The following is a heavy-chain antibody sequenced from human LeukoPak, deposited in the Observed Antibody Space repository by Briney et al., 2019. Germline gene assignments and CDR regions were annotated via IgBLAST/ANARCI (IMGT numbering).Heavy chain of an antibody. Sequence: PGGSLGPPLAAPGFPLSSYWMSRVRQAPGKGPGWVANKKKDGSEKYYVDSVKGRFTISRDNAKNSLYLQMNSLRAEDTALYYCARDRDDGSIAVAGTFDYWGQGTLVTVSS. CDR1: GFPLSSYW. D-gene: IGHD6-19*01. CDR3: ARDRDDGSIAVAGTFDY. CDR2: KKKDGSEK. V-gene: IGHV3-7*05. J-gene: IGHJ4*02.